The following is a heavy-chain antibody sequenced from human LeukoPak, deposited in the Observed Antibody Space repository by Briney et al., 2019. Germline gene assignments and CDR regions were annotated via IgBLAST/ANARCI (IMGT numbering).Heavy chain of an antibody. Sequence: ASVKVSCKASGYTFTAYYMHWVRQAPEQGLEWMGWINPNSGATNFAQKFQGRVTMTRDTSITTAYMELSRLTSDDTAVYYCVRGISSTCKFDLWGQGALVTVSS. J-gene: IGHJ4*02. CDR1: GYTFTAYY. D-gene: IGHD1-14*01. CDR2: INPNSGAT. CDR3: VRGISSTCKFDL. V-gene: IGHV1-2*02.